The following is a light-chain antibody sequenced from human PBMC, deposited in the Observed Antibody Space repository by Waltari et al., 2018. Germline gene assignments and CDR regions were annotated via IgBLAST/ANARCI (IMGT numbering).Light chain of an antibody. J-gene: IGKJ4*01. CDR3: REYNSYSLRT. CDR1: QSISNW. V-gene: IGKV1-5*03. Sequence: DIQTPQSPSTLSASVGDRFTITCQASQSISNWLAWYQQKPGKAPKLLNGKASTLESGVPSRFSGSGSGTEFTLSISSLQPGGFASDVGREYNSYSLRTFGGGTKVEIK. CDR2: KAS.